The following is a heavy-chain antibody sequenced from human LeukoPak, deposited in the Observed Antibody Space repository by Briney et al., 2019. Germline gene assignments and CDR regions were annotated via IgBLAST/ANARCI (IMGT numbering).Heavy chain of an antibody. Sequence: SETLSLTFTVSGGSISSYYWSWIRQPAGKGLEWIGRIYTSGSTNYNPSLKSRVTMSVDTSKNQFSLKLSSVTAADTAVYYCARGRVWGSPLDYWGQGTLVTVSS. CDR2: IYTSGST. J-gene: IGHJ4*02. CDR3: ARGRVWGSPLDY. V-gene: IGHV4-4*07. D-gene: IGHD1-26*01. CDR1: GGSISSYY.